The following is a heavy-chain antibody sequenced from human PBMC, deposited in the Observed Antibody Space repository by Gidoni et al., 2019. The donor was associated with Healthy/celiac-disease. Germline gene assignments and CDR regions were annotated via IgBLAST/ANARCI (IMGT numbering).Heavy chain of an antibody. CDR1: GGPLSGYY. J-gene: IGHJ4*02. Sequence: QVQLQQCGAGLSEPSETLSLTCAVYGGPLSGYYWSWIRQAPGKGLEWIGESSHSGNTDYNTSLRSRVTISVDTSKNQFSLKLSSVAAADTAVYCWARGKSSGYDPQGTFDYWGQGTLVTVSS. V-gene: IGHV4-34*01. D-gene: IGHD5-12*01. CDR2: SSHSGNT. CDR3: ARGKSSGYDPQGTFDY.